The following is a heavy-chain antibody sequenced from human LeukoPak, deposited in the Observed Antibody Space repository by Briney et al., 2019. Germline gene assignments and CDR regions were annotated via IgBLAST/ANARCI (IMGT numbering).Heavy chain of an antibody. J-gene: IGHJ4*02. D-gene: IGHD5-24*01. CDR1: GGSISSSSYY. Sequence: SETLSLTCTVSGGSISSSSYYWGWIRQPPGKGLEWIGSIYYSGSIYYNPSLKSRVTISVDTSKNQFSLKLSSVTAADTAVYYCARLLDGYNYGDYWGQGTLVTVSS. CDR3: ARLLDGYNYGDY. V-gene: IGHV4-39*01. CDR2: IYYSGSI.